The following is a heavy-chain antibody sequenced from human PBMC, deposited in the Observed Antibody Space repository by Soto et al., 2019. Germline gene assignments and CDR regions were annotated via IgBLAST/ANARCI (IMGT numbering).Heavy chain of an antibody. J-gene: IGHJ4*02. CDR1: GGSISSGGYY. D-gene: IGHD4-17*01. Sequence: QVQLQDSGPGLVKPSQTLSLTCTVSGGSISSGGYYWSWIRQHPGKGLEWIGYIYYSGSTYYNPSLKSRVTISGDTSKNQFSLKLSSVTAADTAVYYCASLATTVTTVDYWGQGTLVTVSS. CDR2: IYYSGST. CDR3: ASLATTVTTVDY. V-gene: IGHV4-31*03.